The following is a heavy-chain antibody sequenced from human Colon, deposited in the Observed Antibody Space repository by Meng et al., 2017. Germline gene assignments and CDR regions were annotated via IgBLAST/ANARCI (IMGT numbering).Heavy chain of an antibody. CDR1: GGSFSGYY. Sequence: QLQLQESGPGLVKPSETLSLTCAVYGGSFSGYYWSWIRQPPGKGLEWIGEINHSGSTNYNPSLKSRVTISVDTSKNQFSLKLSSVTAADTAVYYCARGLFDYWGQGTLVTVSS. J-gene: IGHJ4*02. CDR3: ARGLFDY. CDR2: INHSGST. V-gene: IGHV4-34*01.